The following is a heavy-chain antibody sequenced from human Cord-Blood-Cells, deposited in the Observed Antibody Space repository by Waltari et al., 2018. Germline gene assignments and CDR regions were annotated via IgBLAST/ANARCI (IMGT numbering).Heavy chain of an antibody. V-gene: IGHV1-69*01. CDR1: GGPFSSYA. D-gene: IGHD1-26*01. CDR2: IIPIFGTA. J-gene: IGHJ4*02. Sequence: VQLVQPGAEVKKPGSSLQVSCKASGGPFSSYAISWVRQPPGQGLEWMGGIIPIFGTANYAQKFQGRVTITADESTSTAYMELSSLRSEDTAVYYCARDQSGSYYTVFDYWGQGTLVTVSS. CDR3: ARDQSGSYYTVFDY.